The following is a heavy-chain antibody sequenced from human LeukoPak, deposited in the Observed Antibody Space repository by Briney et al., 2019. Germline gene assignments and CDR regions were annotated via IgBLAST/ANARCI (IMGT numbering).Heavy chain of an antibody. Sequence: SETLSLTCSASGDSISSDYWSWIRQPPGKGLEWIGYISYSGSTMSNPALKSRVTISGDRSKNQFSLKMTSVTAADTAVYYCAKSHPAVTTTDWYFDLWGRGTLVTVSS. CDR2: ISYSGST. CDR3: AKSHPAVTTTDWYFDL. J-gene: IGHJ2*01. CDR1: GDSISSDY. D-gene: IGHD4-17*01. V-gene: IGHV4-59*01.